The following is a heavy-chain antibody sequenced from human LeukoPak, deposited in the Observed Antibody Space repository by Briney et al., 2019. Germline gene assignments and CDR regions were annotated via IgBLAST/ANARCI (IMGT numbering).Heavy chain of an antibody. J-gene: IGHJ5*02. Sequence: GGSLSLSCAVSGFTFSSYAMSWVRQAPGKGLEWVSAISGSGGSTYYADSVKGRFTISRDNSKNALYLQMNSLRAEEMAVYYCAKDIRGYCGSTSCYNWFDPWGQGTLVTVSS. CDR2: ISGSGGST. V-gene: IGHV3-23*01. CDR3: AKDIRGYCGSTSCYNWFDP. CDR1: GFTFSSYA. D-gene: IGHD2-2*01.